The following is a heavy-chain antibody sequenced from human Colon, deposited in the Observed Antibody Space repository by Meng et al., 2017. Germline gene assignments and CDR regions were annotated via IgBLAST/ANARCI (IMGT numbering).Heavy chain of an antibody. D-gene: IGHD2-15*01. V-gene: IGHV7-4-1*02. CDR1: GYTFASYA. CDR3: ARLYCSGGSCYTIDY. Sequence: QVQLVQSGSELKKPGASVKVSCKASGYTFASYAMNWVRQAPEQGLEWMGWINTXTGNPTYAQGFTGRFVFSLDTSVSTAYLQISSLKAADTAVYYCARLYCSGGSCYTIDYWGQGTLVTVSS. CDR2: INTXTGNP. J-gene: IGHJ4*02.